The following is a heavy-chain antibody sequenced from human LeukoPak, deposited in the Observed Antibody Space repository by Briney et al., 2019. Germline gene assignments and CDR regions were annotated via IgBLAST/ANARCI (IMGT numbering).Heavy chain of an antibody. CDR1: GFTFSSYG. CDR3: ARDSGSQQLDY. V-gene: IGHV3-33*01. D-gene: IGHD1-26*01. J-gene: IGHJ4*02. CDR2: IWYDGSNK. Sequence: GGSLRLSCAASGFTFSSYGMHWVRQAPGKGLEWVAVIWYDGSNKYYADSVKGRFTISRDNSKNTLYLQMNSLRAEDTAVYYCARDSGSQQLDYWGQGTLVTVSS.